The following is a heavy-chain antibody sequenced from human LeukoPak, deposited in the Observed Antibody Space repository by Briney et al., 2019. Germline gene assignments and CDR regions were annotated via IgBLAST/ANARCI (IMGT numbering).Heavy chain of an antibody. V-gene: IGHV1-2*02. Sequence: GASVKVSCKASGYTFTGYYMHWVRQAPGQGLEWMGWINPNSGGTNYAQKFQGRVTMTRDTSISTAYMELSRLRSDDTAVYYSAIIQLWLYGAFDIWGQGTMVTVSS. CDR2: INPNSGGT. CDR3: AIIQLWLYGAFDI. CDR1: GYTFTGYY. D-gene: IGHD5-18*01. J-gene: IGHJ3*02.